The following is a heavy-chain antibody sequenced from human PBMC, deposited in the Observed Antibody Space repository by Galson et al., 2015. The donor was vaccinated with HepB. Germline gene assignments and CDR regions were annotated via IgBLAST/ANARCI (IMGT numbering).Heavy chain of an antibody. CDR3: SRTSCRGGDCY. CDR2: IKEDGSEK. Sequence: SLRLSCAASGFTFSSYWMSWVRQAPGKGLEWVAKIKEDGSEKYYVDSVKGRFTISRDNAKNSVYLQMDSLRAEDTAVYYCSRTSCRGGDCYWGQGTLVTVSS. CDR1: GFTFSSYW. J-gene: IGHJ4*02. V-gene: IGHV3-7*03. D-gene: IGHD2-21*02.